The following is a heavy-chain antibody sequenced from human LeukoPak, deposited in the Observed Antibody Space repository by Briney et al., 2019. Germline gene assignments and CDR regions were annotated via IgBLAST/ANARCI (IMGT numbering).Heavy chain of an antibody. D-gene: IGHD5-18*01. Sequence: SETLSLTCSVSGGSISNSNNYWGWIRQPPGKGLDWIGSIYYSGSTYYNPSLKSRVTISVDTSKNQFSLTLSSVTAADTAVYYCARPLGYSYGYCWFDPWGQGTLVTVSS. J-gene: IGHJ5*02. CDR1: GGSISNSNNY. CDR3: ARPLGYSYGYCWFDP. V-gene: IGHV4-39*01. CDR2: IYYSGST.